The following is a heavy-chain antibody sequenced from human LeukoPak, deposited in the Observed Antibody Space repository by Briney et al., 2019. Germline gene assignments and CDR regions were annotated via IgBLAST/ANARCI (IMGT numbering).Heavy chain of an antibody. Sequence: GGSLRLSCAASGFTFSNYAMSWVSQAPGKGLEWVSAISGSGGSTYYADSVKGRFTISRDNSKNTLYLQMNSLRAEDTAVYYCAKDGGRYCSGGSCYWGDAFDIWGQGTMVTVSS. CDR2: ISGSGGST. CDR3: AKDGGRYCSGGSCYWGDAFDI. D-gene: IGHD2-15*01. J-gene: IGHJ3*02. CDR1: GFTFSNYA. V-gene: IGHV3-23*01.